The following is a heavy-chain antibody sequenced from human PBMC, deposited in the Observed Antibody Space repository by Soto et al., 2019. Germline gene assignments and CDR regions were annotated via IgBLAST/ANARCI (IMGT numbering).Heavy chain of an antibody. J-gene: IGHJ5*02. CDR3: ARHYSSGSRNWFDP. V-gene: IGHV4-39*01. CDR1: GGSINTICYF. D-gene: IGHD6-19*01. CDR2: IYYSGST. Sequence: SETLSLTCSVYGGSINTICYFWGWALQRPGKGREWIGRIYYSGSTYYNPSLKSRVTISIDTSKNQFTLKLSSVTAADTAVFYCARHYSSGSRNWFDPWGQGTLVTVSS.